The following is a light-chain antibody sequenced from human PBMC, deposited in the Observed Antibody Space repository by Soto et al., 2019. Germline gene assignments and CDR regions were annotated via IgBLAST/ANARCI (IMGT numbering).Light chain of an antibody. J-gene: IGKJ5*01. CDR2: GAS. CDR1: QSVSSSY. V-gene: IGKV3-20*01. Sequence: EIVLTQSPGTLSLSPGERATLSCRASQSVSSSYLAWYQQTPCQAPRLLIYGASSRATGIPDRFSGSGSGTDFTLTISRLEPEDFAVYYCQQYGSSPPITFGQGTRLEIK. CDR3: QQYGSSPPIT.